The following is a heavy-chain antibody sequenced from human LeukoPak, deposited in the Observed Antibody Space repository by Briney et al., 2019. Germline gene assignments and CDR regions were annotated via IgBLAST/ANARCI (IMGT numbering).Heavy chain of an antibody. J-gene: IGHJ4*02. Sequence: PGGSLRLSCAASGFTFSSYNMNWVRQAPGKGLEWVAFVHYGGSNKYYADSVKGRFAISRDNSKNTLYLQMNSLRAEDTAVYYCVRDGSGYAMWDWGQGTLVTVSS. CDR1: GFTFSSYN. D-gene: IGHD5-12*01. CDR3: VRDGSGYAMWD. CDR2: VHYGGSNK. V-gene: IGHV3-30*02.